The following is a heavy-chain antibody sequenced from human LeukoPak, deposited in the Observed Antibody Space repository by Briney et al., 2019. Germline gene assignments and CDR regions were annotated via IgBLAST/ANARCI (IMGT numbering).Heavy chain of an antibody. CDR2: IYYSGST. Sequence: PSETLSLTCTVSGGSISAGISYWSWIRHYPGKGLEWIGYIYYSGSTYYNPSLKSRVSISLDTSKNQFSLKLTSVTAADTAVYYCAREGIAAADYWGQGTLVTVSS. D-gene: IGHD6-13*01. V-gene: IGHV4-31*03. CDR3: AREGIAAADY. CDR1: GGSISAGISY. J-gene: IGHJ4*02.